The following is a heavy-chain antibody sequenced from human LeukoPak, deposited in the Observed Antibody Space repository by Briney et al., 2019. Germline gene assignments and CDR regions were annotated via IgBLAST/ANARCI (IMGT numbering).Heavy chain of an antibody. CDR1: GYTFTSYD. CDR3: ARGALAGYCSSTSCYTAHYYYCGMDV. CDR2: MNPNSGNT. Sequence: GASVKVSCKASGYTFTSYDINWVRQATGQGLEWMGWMNPNSGNTGYAQKFQGRVTMTRNTSISTAYMELSSLRSEDTAVYYCARGALAGYCSSTSCYTAHYYYCGMDVWGQGTTVTVSS. V-gene: IGHV1-8*01. D-gene: IGHD2-2*02. J-gene: IGHJ6*02.